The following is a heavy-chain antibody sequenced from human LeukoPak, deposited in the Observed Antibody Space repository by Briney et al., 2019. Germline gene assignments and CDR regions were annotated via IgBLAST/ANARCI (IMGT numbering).Heavy chain of an antibody. CDR3: ARRSGGPYYYYMDV. Sequence: ASVEVSCKASGYTFTSYYVHWVRQALGQGLEWMGVVDPSGGSTSYAQKFQGRVTMTRDMSTSTVYMELSSLRSEDTAVYSCARRSGGPYYYYMDVWGKGTTVTVSS. D-gene: IGHD2-15*01. CDR1: GYTFTSYY. CDR2: VDPSGGST. V-gene: IGHV1-46*01. J-gene: IGHJ6*03.